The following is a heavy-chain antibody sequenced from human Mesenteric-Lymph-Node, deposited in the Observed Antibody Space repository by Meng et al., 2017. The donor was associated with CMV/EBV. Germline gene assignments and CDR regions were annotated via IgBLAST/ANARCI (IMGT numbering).Heavy chain of an antibody. CDR2: INPNSGDT. CDR1: GYTFKRNY. V-gene: IGHV1-2*02. J-gene: IGHJ4*02. D-gene: IGHD1-26*01. Sequence: ASVKVSCKASGYTFKRNYLYWVRQAPGQGLEWMGWINPNSGDTNYAQKFQGRVTMTRDTSISTAYMELSRLRSDDTAVYYCARDLSTWEPGDYWGQGTLVTVSS. CDR3: ARDLSTWEPGDY.